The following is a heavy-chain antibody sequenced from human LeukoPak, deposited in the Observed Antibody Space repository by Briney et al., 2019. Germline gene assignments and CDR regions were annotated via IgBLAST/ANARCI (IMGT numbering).Heavy chain of an antibody. CDR2: ISSSSSYI. Sequence: GGSLRLSCAASGFTFSSYSMNWVRQAPGKGLEWVSSISSSSSYIYYADSVKGRFTISRDNAKNSLYLQMNSLRAEDTAVYYCARDLDSSGYYAAIGYYYYYGMDVWGQGTTVTVSS. D-gene: IGHD3-22*01. V-gene: IGHV3-21*01. CDR1: GFTFSSYS. J-gene: IGHJ6*02. CDR3: ARDLDSSGYYAAIGYYYYYGMDV.